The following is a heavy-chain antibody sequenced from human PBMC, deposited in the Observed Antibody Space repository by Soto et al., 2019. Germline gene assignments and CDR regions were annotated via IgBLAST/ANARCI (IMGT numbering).Heavy chain of an antibody. CDR1: RGTFNRYA. Sequence: QVQLVQAGAEVKKPGSAVKVSCLASRGTFNRYAINWVRQSPGHGLEWLGALVPQFGTPNYAQKFQDRVTIVADESTHTTSMDWRGLTSDDTAVYYCARQNRDTPMVPFDVWGQGTLVTVSS. V-gene: IGHV1-69*01. D-gene: IGHD5-18*01. J-gene: IGHJ4*02. CDR2: LVPQFGTP. CDR3: ARQNRDTPMVPFDV.